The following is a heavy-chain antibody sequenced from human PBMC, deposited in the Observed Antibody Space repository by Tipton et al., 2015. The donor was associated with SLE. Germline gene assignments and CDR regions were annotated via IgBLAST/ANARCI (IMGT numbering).Heavy chain of an antibody. D-gene: IGHD3-16*01. J-gene: IGHJ3*02. V-gene: IGHV4-31*03. CDR2: IYYSGST. CDR1: GGSISSKAHY. Sequence: TLSLTCTVSGGSISSKAHYWSWIRQHPGKGLEWIAYIYYSGSTYYNPSLKNRVSLSVDTSKNQVSLKLSSVTAAGTALYFCAGDPGERTFDIWGQGTMVAVSS. CDR3: AGDPGERTFDI.